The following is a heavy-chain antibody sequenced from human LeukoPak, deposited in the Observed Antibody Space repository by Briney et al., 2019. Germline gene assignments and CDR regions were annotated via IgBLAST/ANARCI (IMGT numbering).Heavy chain of an antibody. J-gene: IGHJ5*02. D-gene: IGHD3-16*01. CDR1: GYTFTSYG. CDR3: ARDVWGSYNWFDP. V-gene: IGHV1-18*01. Sequence: ASVTVSCKASGYTFTSYGISWVRQAPGQGLEGMGWISAYNGNTNYAQKLQGRVTMTTDTSTSTAYMELRSLRSDNTAVYYCARDVWGSYNWFDPWGQGTLVTVSS. CDR2: ISAYNGNT.